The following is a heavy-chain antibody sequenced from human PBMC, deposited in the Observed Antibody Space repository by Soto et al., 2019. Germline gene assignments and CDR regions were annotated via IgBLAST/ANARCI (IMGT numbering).Heavy chain of an antibody. Sequence: SETLSLTCTVSGASISSGDYYWSWIRQPPGKGLEWIGYIFRSGSTYYNPSLKSRITLSIDMSNNQFPPNLRSVTAADTAVYYCVREANWNYEVGNYFDNWGQGILVTVSS. CDR2: IFRSGST. D-gene: IGHD1-7*01. CDR1: GASISSGDYY. CDR3: VREANWNYEVGNYFDN. V-gene: IGHV4-30-4*01. J-gene: IGHJ4*02.